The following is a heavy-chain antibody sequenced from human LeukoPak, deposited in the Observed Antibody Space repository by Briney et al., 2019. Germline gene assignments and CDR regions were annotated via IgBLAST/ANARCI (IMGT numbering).Heavy chain of an antibody. Sequence: PGRSLRLSCAVSGFTSDDHAMHWVRQASGKGLEWVAGIMWRSGSTGYGDSVKGRFTISRDNAKNSLYLQMSNLRAEDTAVYFCARGGGLDVWGQGATVTVSS. CDR3: ARGGGLDV. D-gene: IGHD3-16*01. CDR1: GFTSDDHA. CDR2: IMWRSGST. V-gene: IGHV3-9*02. J-gene: IGHJ6*02.